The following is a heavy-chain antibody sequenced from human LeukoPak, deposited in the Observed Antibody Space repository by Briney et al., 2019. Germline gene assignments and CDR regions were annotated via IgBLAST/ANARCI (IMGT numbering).Heavy chain of an antibody. V-gene: IGHV4-59*01. Sequence: SENLSLTCTVSGGSISTYYWSWIRRPPGKGLEYIGYIYYSGSTNYNPSLKSRVTISVDTSKKQLSLKLRSVTAADTAVYYCARGRSGSYYNFDYWGQGTLVSVPS. CDR3: ARGRSGSYYNFDY. CDR1: GGSISTYY. J-gene: IGHJ4*02. CDR2: IYYSGST. D-gene: IGHD1-26*01.